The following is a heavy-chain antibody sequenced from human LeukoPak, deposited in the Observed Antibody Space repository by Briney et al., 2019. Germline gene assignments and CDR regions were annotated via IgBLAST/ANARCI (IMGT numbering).Heavy chain of an antibody. Sequence: PGGSLRLSCAASGFTFSSYAMSWVRQAPGKGLEWVSAISGSGGSTYYADSVKGRFTISRDNSKNTLYLQMNSLRAEDTAVYYCAKDRGHYCRSSSCYPDAFDIWGQGTMATVSS. CDR1: GFTFSSYA. D-gene: IGHD2-2*01. CDR3: AKDRGHYCRSSSCYPDAFDI. V-gene: IGHV3-23*01. CDR2: ISGSGGST. J-gene: IGHJ3*02.